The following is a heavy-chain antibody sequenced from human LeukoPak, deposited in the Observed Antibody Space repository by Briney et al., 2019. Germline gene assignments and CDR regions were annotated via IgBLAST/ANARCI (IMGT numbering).Heavy chain of an antibody. J-gene: IGHJ4*02. CDR1: GFTFINYR. D-gene: IGHD3-16*01. Sequence: GGSLRLSCAASGFTFINYRMNWVRQAPGKGVEWVSYISSSSSTIYCADSVKGRFTISKDNAKNSLYLQMNSLRAEDTAAYYWARDGGGYEVDYWGQGTLVTVSS. CDR2: ISSSSSTI. CDR3: ARDGGGYEVDY. V-gene: IGHV3-48*04.